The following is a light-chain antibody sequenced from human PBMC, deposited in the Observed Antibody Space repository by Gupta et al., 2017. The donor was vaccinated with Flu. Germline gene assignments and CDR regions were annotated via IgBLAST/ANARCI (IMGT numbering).Light chain of an antibody. V-gene: IGKV4-1*01. CDR2: WAS. Sequence: DIVMTQSPDSLAVSLGERATINCKSSETVLYSPNNKNYLAWYQQRPGQPPKLLIYWASTRQSGVPDRFSGSGSGTDFTLTISSRQADDVAVYYCQQYYSTHALTFGGGTKVEIK. CDR3: QQYYSTHALT. J-gene: IGKJ4*01. CDR1: ETVLYSPNNKNY.